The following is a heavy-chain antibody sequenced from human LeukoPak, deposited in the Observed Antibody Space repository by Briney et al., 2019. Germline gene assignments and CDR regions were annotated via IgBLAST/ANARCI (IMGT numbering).Heavy chain of an antibody. CDR1: GYTFTSYY. D-gene: IGHD3-22*01. V-gene: IGHV1-46*01. Sequence: GASVTVSFKASGYTFTSYYMHWVRQAPGQGLEWMGIINPSGGSTSYAQKFQGRVTMIRDTSTSTVYMEPSSLRSEDTAVYYCARDYDSSDAFDIWGQGTMVTVSS. J-gene: IGHJ3*02. CDR3: ARDYDSSDAFDI. CDR2: INPSGGST.